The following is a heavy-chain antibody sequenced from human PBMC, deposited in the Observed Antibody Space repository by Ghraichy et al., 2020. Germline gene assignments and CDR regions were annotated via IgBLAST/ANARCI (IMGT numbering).Heavy chain of an antibody. CDR2: ISGSGGST. D-gene: IGHD6-13*01. Sequence: GGSLRLSCAASGFTFSSYAMSWVRQAPGKGLEWVSAISGSGGSTYYADSVKGRFTISRDNSKNTLYLQMNSLRAEDTAVYYCAKGVIAAAGTRGLFDYWGQGTLVTGSS. J-gene: IGHJ4*02. V-gene: IGHV3-23*01. CDR1: GFTFSSYA. CDR3: AKGVIAAAGTRGLFDY.